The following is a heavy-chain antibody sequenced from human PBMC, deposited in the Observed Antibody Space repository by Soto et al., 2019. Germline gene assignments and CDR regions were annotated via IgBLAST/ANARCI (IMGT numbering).Heavy chain of an antibody. D-gene: IGHD3-16*01. CDR2: ISGSGGST. Sequence: EVQLLESGGGLVQPGGSLRLSCAASGFTFSSYAMSWVRQAPGKGLEWVSAISGSGGSTYYADSVKGRFTISSDNSKNALNLQMNSMRAEDTAVYYCAQGQRSIMITFGGVSWGRGTMVTVSS. CDR1: GFTFSSYA. V-gene: IGHV3-23*01. J-gene: IGHJ3*01. CDR3: AQGQRSIMITFGGVS.